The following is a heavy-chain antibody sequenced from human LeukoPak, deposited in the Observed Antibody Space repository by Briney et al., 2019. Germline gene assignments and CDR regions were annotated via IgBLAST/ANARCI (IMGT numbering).Heavy chain of an antibody. CDR1: GGTFSSYA. V-gene: IGHV1-69*01. J-gene: IGHJ4*02. D-gene: IGHD1-26*01. Sequence: SVKVSCKASGGTFSSYAISWVRQAPGQGLEWMGGIIPIFGTTNYAQKFQGRVTITADESTSTAYMELSSLRSEDTAVYYCARLEGADALYYFDYWGQGTLVTVSS. CDR2: IIPIFGTT. CDR3: ARLEGADALYYFDY.